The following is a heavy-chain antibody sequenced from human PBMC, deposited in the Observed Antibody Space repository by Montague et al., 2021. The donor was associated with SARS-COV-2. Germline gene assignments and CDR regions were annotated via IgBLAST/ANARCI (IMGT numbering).Heavy chain of an antibody. J-gene: IGHJ4*02. D-gene: IGHD5-12*01. V-gene: IGHV3-21*04. CDR1: GFTFNSYS. CDR3: YSGYDFGY. Sequence: SLRLSCAASGFTFNSYSMNWVRQAPGKGLEWVSSISSTSTSIYYADSVKGRFTISRDNAKNSLYLQMNSLRAEDTAVYYCYSGYDFGYWGQGTPVTVSS. CDR2: ISSTSTSI.